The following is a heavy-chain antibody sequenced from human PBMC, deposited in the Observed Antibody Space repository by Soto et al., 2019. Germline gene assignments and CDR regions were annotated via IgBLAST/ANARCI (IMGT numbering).Heavy chain of an antibody. J-gene: IGHJ6*02. CDR2: ISYDGSNK. D-gene: IGHD6-19*01. CDR1: GFTFSSYG. Sequence: QVQLVESGGGVVQPGRSLRLSCAASGFTFSSYGMHWVRQAPGKGLEWVAVISYDGSNKYYADSVKGRFTISRDNSKNXLXLXXNSLRAEDTAVYYCAKGAAGYSSGWYGVNYYGMDVWGQGTTVTVSS. CDR3: AKGAAGYSSGWYGVNYYGMDV. V-gene: IGHV3-30*18.